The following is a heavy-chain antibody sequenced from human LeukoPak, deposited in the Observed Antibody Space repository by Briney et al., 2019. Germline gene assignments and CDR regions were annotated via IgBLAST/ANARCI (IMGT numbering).Heavy chain of an antibody. CDR2: IYYSGST. CDR3: ARYSRGVATTLNYFDY. Sequence: PSETLSLTCTVSGGSTSSSSYYWGWIRQPPGKGLEWIGSIYYSGSTHYNPSLKSRVTISVDTSKDQLSLKLSSVTAADTAVYYCARYSRGVATTLNYFDYWGQGTLVTVSS. J-gene: IGHJ4*02. D-gene: IGHD5-12*01. V-gene: IGHV4-39*01. CDR1: GGSTSSSSYY.